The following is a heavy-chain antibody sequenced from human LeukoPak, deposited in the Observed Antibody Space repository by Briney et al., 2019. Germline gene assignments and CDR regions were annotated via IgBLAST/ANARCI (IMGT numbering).Heavy chain of an antibody. CDR1: GYSSSSHW. Sequence: GESLKISCKGSGYSSSSHWIGWVRQMPGKGLEWMGIIYPGDSDTRYSPSFQGQVTISADKSISTAYLQWSSLKASDTAMYYCARPGSYCSSTSCSPVYWGQGTLVTVSS. V-gene: IGHV5-51*01. CDR2: IYPGDSDT. CDR3: ARPGSYCSSTSCSPVY. J-gene: IGHJ4*02. D-gene: IGHD2-2*01.